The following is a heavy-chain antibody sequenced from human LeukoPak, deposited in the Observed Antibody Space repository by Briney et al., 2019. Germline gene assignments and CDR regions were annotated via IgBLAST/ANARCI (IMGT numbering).Heavy chain of an antibody. Sequence: GGSLRLSCEASGSTFSSSEMNWVRQAPGKGLEWVSYISRRSTTIYYADSVKGRFTISRDNAKNSMYLQMNSLRVDDTAVYYCAREGSSSWSVDYWGQGTLVTVSS. D-gene: IGHD6-13*01. J-gene: IGHJ4*02. CDR2: ISRRSTTI. CDR3: AREGSSSWSVDY. CDR1: GSTFSSSE. V-gene: IGHV3-48*03.